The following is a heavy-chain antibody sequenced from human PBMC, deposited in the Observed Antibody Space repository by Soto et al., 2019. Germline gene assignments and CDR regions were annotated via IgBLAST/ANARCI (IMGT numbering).Heavy chain of an antibody. D-gene: IGHD1-26*01. V-gene: IGHV3-66*01. J-gene: IGHJ2*01. CDR1: GFTVSNNY. Sequence: EVQLVESGGGLVQPGGSLRLSCAVSGFTVSNNYMSWVRQAPGKGLEWVSVIYSDGSTYYADSVKGRFTISRDNSNNTLYVQMNSLRAEDTAVYYCARARSDWYFDLWGRGTLVTVSS. CDR2: IYSDGST. CDR3: ARARSDWYFDL.